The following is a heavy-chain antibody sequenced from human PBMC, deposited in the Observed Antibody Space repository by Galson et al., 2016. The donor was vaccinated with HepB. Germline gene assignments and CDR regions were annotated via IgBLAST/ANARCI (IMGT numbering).Heavy chain of an antibody. CDR2: ISGSGGST. Sequence: SLRLSCAASGFTFSNYWMHWVRQAPGKGLEWISSISGSGGSTFYTDSVTGRFTVSRDNSKNTLSLLMNSLRAEDSAVYYCARCENYGDYGGVWYLDIWGRGTLVSVSS. D-gene: IGHD4-17*01. CDR1: GFTFSNYW. V-gene: IGHV3-23*01. CDR3: ARCENYGDYGGVWYLDI. J-gene: IGHJ2*01.